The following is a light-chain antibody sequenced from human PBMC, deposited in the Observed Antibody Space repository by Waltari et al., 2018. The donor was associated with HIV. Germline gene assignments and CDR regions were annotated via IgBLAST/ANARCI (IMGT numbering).Light chain of an antibody. V-gene: IGLV1-40*01. J-gene: IGLJ1*01. CDR3: QSYDSSLRGHV. Sequence: QSVLTQPPSVSGAPGQRITISCTGSSSNIGAGFDVHWYPQLPGTAPKVLIYGNRNRPAGVPDRFSGCKSGTSASLAITGLQADDEADYYCQSYDSSLRGHVFGTGTKVTVL. CDR1: SSNIGAGFD. CDR2: GNR.